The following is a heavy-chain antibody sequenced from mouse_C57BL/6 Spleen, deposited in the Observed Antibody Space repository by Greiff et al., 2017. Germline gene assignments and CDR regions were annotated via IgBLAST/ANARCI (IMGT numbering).Heavy chain of an antibody. Sequence: EVQLQQSGAELVRPGASVKLSCTASGFNIKDYYMHWVKQRPEQGLEWIGRIDPEDGDTEYAPKFQGKATMTADTSSNTAYLQLSSLTSEDTAVYYCTTHGSRGNWYFDVWGTGTTVTVSS. CDR2: IDPEDGDT. J-gene: IGHJ1*03. CDR1: GFNIKDYY. CDR3: TTHGSRGNWYFDV. D-gene: IGHD1-1*01. V-gene: IGHV14-1*01.